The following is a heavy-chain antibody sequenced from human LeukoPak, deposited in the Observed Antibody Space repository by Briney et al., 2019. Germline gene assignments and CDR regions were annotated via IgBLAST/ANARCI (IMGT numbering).Heavy chain of an antibody. Sequence: ASVKVSCKASGYTFTSYDINWVRQATGQGLEWMGWMNPNSGNTGYAQKFQGRVTITRNTSISTAYMEMSSLRSEDTAVYYCARGAVVVTAIQFDYWGQGTLVTVSS. CDR1: GYTFTSYD. CDR2: MNPNSGNT. CDR3: ARGAVVVTAIQFDY. D-gene: IGHD2-21*02. J-gene: IGHJ4*02. V-gene: IGHV1-8*03.